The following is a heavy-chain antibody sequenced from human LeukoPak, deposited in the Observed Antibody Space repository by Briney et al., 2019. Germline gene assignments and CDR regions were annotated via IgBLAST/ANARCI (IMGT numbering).Heavy chain of an antibody. V-gene: IGHV4-39*01. CDR2: IYYTGST. D-gene: IGHD3-10*01. J-gene: IGHJ4*02. CDR1: GGSIRSSSYY. CDR3: ARQIDGFEEFDYFDY. Sequence: SETLSLTCTVSGGSIRSSSYYWGWIRQPPGKGLEWIGCIYYTGSTYYNPSLKSRVTISIDTSKNQFSLKLSSVTAADTAVYYCARQIDGFEEFDYFDYWGQGTLVTVSS.